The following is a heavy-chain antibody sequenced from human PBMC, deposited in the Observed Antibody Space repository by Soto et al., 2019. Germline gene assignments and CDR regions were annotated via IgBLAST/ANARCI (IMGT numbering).Heavy chain of an antibody. CDR3: ARRGSGSYYDY. CDR1: GLTFSSYA. D-gene: IGHD1-26*01. J-gene: IGHJ4*02. CDR2: ISGSGDST. Sequence: EVQLLESGGGLVQPGWYLRLSCAASGLTFSSYAMRWVRQAPVKGLEWVSAISGSGDSTYYADSVKGRFTISRDNSKNTLYLQMNSLRAEDTAVYYCARRGSGSYYDYWGQGTLVTVSS. V-gene: IGHV3-23*01.